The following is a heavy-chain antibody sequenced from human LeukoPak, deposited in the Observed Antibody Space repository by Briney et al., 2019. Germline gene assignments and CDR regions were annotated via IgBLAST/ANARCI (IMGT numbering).Heavy chain of an antibody. CDR1: GGSISSYY. V-gene: IGHV4-59*01. CDR2: VYYSGST. CDR3: ARSSTGSDFDY. J-gene: IGHJ4*02. D-gene: IGHD3-3*02. Sequence: SETLSLTCTVSGGSISSYYWSWIRQPPGKGLEWIGYVYYSGSTSYNPSLKSRVTISVDTSKNQFSLKLSSMTAADTAVYYCARSSTGSDFDYWGQGTLVTVPS.